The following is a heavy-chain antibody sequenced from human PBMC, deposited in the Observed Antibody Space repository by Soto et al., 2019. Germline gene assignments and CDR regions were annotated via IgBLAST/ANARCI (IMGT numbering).Heavy chain of an antibody. CDR2: INAGNGNT. CDR1: GYTFTSYA. V-gene: IGHV1-3*01. Sequence: GASVKVSCKASGYTFTSYAMHWVRQAPGQRLEWMGWINAGNGNTKYSQKFQGRVTITRDTSASTAYMELTSLRSEDTAVYYCARSSGYYHVDYWGQGTLVTVSS. D-gene: IGHD3-22*01. CDR3: ARSSGYYHVDY. J-gene: IGHJ4*02.